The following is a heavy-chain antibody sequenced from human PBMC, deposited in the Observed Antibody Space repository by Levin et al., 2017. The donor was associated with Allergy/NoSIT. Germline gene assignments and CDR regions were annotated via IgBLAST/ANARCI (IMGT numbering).Heavy chain of an antibody. CDR2: INSDGSNT. J-gene: IGHJ4*02. CDR1: GYTFSGYY. CDR3: GRGGCSSTSCIDY. Sequence: RGESLKISCVGSGYTFSGYYMHWVRQAPGKGLVWVSHINSDGSNTNYADSVKGRFTISRDNAKNTLYLQMNSLRAEDTAVYYCGRGGCSSTSCIDYWGQGILVTVSS. V-gene: IGHV3-74*01. D-gene: IGHD2-2*01.